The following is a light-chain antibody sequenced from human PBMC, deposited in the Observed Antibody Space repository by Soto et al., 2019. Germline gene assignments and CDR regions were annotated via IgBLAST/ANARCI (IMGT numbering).Light chain of an antibody. CDR3: QQYNNWPPPLT. Sequence: EIVMTQSPATLSVSPGERATLSCRASQSVSSNLAWYQQKPGQAPRLLIYGASTRATGIPARFSGSGSGTEFTLTNRSLPSEDFAVYCCQQYNNWPPPLTFGGGTKVEIK. V-gene: IGKV3-15*01. J-gene: IGKJ4*01. CDR1: QSVSSN. CDR2: GAS.